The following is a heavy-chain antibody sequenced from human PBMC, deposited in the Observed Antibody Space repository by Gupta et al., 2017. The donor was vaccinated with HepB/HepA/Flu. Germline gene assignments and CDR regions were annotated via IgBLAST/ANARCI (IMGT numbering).Heavy chain of an antibody. CDR3: ARDRSRFYYGMDV. CDR2: IYYTGTT. V-gene: IGHV4-30-4*01. J-gene: IGHJ6*02. CDR1: GGSISGADYY. Sequence: QVQLQESGPGLVKPSQTLSLACTVSGGSISGADYYWSWLRHPPGKGLEWIGYIYYTGTTYYNPSLKSRISISVDTSKNQFSLKLSSVTAADTAVYYCARDRSRFYYGMDVWGQGTTVTFSS.